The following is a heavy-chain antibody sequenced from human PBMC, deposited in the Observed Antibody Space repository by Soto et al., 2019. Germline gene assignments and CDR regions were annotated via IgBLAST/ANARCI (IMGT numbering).Heavy chain of an antibody. CDR2: ISGSGGST. Sequence: GGSLRLSCAASGFTFSSYAMSWVRQAPGKGLEWVSAISGSGGSTYYADSVKGRFTISRDNSKNTLYLQMNSLRAEDTAVYYCAREIAAAGLYYYYGMDVWGQGTTVTVSS. D-gene: IGHD6-13*01. CDR3: AREIAAAGLYYYYGMDV. CDR1: GFTFSSYA. J-gene: IGHJ6*02. V-gene: IGHV3-23*01.